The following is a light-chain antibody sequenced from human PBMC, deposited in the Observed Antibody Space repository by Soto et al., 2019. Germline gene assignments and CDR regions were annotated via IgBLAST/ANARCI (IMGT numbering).Light chain of an antibody. CDR3: SSYTSSSTLWV. CDR1: SSDVGGYNY. Sequence: QSALTQPASVSGSPGQSITISCTGTSSDVGGYNYVSWYQQHPGKAPKLMIYEVSNRPSGVSNRFSGSKSGNTASLTISGLQAEDEADYYCSSYTSSSTLWVFGGGTKLPS. V-gene: IGLV2-14*01. J-gene: IGLJ3*02. CDR2: EVS.